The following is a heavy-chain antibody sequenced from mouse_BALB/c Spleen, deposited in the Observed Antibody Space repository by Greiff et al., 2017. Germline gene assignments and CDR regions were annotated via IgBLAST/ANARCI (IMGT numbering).Heavy chain of an antibody. V-gene: IGHV1S56*01. D-gene: IGHD2-4*01. Sequence: QVQLQQSGPELVKPGASVRISCKASGYTFTSYYIHWVKQRPGQGLEWIGWIYPGNVNTKYNEKFKGKATLTADKSSSTAYMQLSSLTSEDSAVYFCARSDDYEGWFAYWGQGTLVTVSA. CDR3: ARSDDYEGWFAY. CDR2: IYPGNVNT. J-gene: IGHJ3*01. CDR1: GYTFTSYY.